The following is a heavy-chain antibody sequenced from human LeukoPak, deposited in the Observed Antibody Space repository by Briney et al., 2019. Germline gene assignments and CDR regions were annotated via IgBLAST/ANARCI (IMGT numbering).Heavy chain of an antibody. J-gene: IGHJ4*02. CDR2: IYYSGST. V-gene: IGHV4-30-4*08. CDR3: ARDLRFGCSSTSCRDY. D-gene: IGHD2-2*01. CDR1: GGSISSGDYY. Sequence: KASQTLSLTCTVSGGSISSGDYYWSWIRQPPGKGLEWIGYIYYSGSTYYNPSLKSRVTISVDTSKNQFSLKLSSVTAADTAVYYCARDLRFGCSSTSCRDYWGQGTLVTVSS.